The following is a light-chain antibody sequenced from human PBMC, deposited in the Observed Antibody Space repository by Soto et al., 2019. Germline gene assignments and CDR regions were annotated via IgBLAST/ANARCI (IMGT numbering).Light chain of an antibody. CDR3: QQAFSFPRT. V-gene: IGKV1-12*01. CDR2: GTS. CDR1: QGIGSW. Sequence: DIQITQSPSSLSASVGDRVTITCRSSQGIGSWLAWYQQKAGKAPNLLIYGTSSLQTGVPSRFSGSGSGTDFTLTISSLQPEDFATYYCQQAFSFPRTFGQGPKVDIK. J-gene: IGKJ1*01.